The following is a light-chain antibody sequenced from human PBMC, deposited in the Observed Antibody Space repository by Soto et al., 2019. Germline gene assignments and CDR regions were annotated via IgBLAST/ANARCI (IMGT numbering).Light chain of an antibody. V-gene: IGLV2-14*01. CDR2: EVS. J-gene: IGLJ2*01. CDR3: SSYASSSTLVL. CDR1: SSDVGGYNY. Sequence: QSALTQPASVSGSTGQSITISCTGTSSDVGGYNYVSWYQQHPGKAPKLMIYEVSHRPSGVSDRFSGSKSGNTASLTISGLLAEDEADYYCSSYASSSTLVLFGGGTKVTV.